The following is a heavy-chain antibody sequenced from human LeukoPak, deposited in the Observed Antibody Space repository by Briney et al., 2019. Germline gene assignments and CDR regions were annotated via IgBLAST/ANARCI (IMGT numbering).Heavy chain of an antibody. CDR3: AKPLQRYPTYSFHY. CDR2: ISGSWGST. D-gene: IGHD5-18*01. CDR1: GFTFRSYA. V-gene: IGHV3-23*01. Sequence: PGGSVRLFCGASGFTFRSYAMRGVREAPGEGGEWVSAISGSWGSTSYADSVKGRFTISRDNSKNTLYLQMHTLRGEDTAVYYCAKPLQRYPTYSFHYWGQGTLLTVSS. J-gene: IGHJ4*02.